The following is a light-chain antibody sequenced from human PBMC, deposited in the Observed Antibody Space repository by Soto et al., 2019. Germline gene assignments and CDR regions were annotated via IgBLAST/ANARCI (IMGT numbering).Light chain of an antibody. CDR3: QQYSPSLT. CDR1: QSVGST. J-gene: IGKJ4*02. Sequence: EILMTQSPATLSVSPGERVILSCRASQSVGSTLAWYQQKPGQAPRLLSRGASTRAPRVPARFSGSGSGTQFTLTIRGLRSGYFADYYCQQYSPSLTFGGGTTVEIK. CDR2: GAS. V-gene: IGKV3-15*01.